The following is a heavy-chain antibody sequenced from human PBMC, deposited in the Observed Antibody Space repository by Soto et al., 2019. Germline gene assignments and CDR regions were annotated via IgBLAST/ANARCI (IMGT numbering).Heavy chain of an antibody. J-gene: IGHJ4*02. D-gene: IGHD1-26*01. CDR1: GGSINSYY. CDR3: ARRHGGNXDY. Sequence: PSETLSLTCTVSGGSINSYYWSWIRQPPGKGLEWIGYIYYSGSTNYNPSLKSRVTISVDTSKNQFSLKLSSVTAADTAVYYCARRHGGNXDYWGQGTLVTVSS. V-gene: IGHV4-59*01. CDR2: IYYSGST.